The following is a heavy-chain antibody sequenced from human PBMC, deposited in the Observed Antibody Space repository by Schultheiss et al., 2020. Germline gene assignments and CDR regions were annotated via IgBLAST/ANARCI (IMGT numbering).Heavy chain of an antibody. CDR1: GFTFSTYA. CDR2: ISYDGTNK. D-gene: IGHD2-2*01. J-gene: IGHJ4*02. CDR3: ARVYCSSTRCYDSMTILFDY. V-gene: IGHV3-30-3*01. Sequence: GESLKISCAASGFTFSTYAMHWVRQAPGKGLEWVAVISYDGTNKYYADSVKGRFTISRDNSKNTLYLQMNSLRAEDTAVYYCARVYCSSTRCYDSMTILFDYWGQGTLVTVSS.